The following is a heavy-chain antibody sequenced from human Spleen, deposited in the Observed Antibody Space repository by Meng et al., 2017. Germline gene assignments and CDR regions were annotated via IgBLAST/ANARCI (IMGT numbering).Heavy chain of an antibody. CDR1: GFTFSSYG. J-gene: IGHJ3*02. D-gene: IGHD2-2*01. Sequence: QLKLVGSGGGVVNPGRSLRLCCAASGFTFSSYGMHWVRQAQGKGLEWVAVISYDGSNKDYVDSVKGRFTISRDNSKNTLYLQMNSLRAEDTAVYYCAKEIDADDAFDIWGQGTMVTVSS. V-gene: IGHV3-30*18. CDR2: ISYDGSNK. CDR3: AKEIDADDAFDI.